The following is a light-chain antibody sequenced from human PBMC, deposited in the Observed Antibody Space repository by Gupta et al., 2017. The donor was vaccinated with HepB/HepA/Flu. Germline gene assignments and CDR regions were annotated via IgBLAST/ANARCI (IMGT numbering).Light chain of an antibody. CDR3: QQRSNWPPIT. CDR2: DAS. CDR1: QSVSSY. Sequence: ELVLTQSPATLSLSPGERATLSCRASQSVSSYLAWYQQKPGQAPRLLIYDASSGSGTDFTLTISSLEPEDFAVYYCQQRSNWPPITFGQGTRLEIK. J-gene: IGKJ5*01. V-gene: IGKV3-11*01.